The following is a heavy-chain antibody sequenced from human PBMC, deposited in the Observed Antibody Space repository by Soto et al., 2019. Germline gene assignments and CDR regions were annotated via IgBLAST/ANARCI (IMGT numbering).Heavy chain of an antibody. CDR2: ISGSGGST. D-gene: IGHD3-22*01. CDR1: GFTFSSYA. Sequence: PGGSLRLSCAASGFTFSSYAMSWVRQAPGKGLEWVSAISGSGGSTYYADSVKGRFTISRDNSKNTLYLQMNRLRAEDTAVYYCAKTMYYYDSSGYYNLYYFDYWGRGTLVTVSS. CDR3: AKTMYYYDSSGYYNLYYFDY. V-gene: IGHV3-23*01. J-gene: IGHJ4*02.